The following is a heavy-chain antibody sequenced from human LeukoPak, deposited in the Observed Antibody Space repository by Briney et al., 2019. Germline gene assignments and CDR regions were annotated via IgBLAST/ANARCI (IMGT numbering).Heavy chain of an antibody. CDR3: AKALDYGDYSHAFDI. Sequence: PGGSLRLSCAASGFTFSSYAMHWVRQAPGKGLEWVAVISYDGSNKYYADSVKGRFTISRDNSKDTLYLQMNSLRAEDTAVYYCAKALDYGDYSHAFDIWGQGTMVTVSS. J-gene: IGHJ3*02. V-gene: IGHV3-30*04. CDR2: ISYDGSNK. D-gene: IGHD4-17*01. CDR1: GFTFSSYA.